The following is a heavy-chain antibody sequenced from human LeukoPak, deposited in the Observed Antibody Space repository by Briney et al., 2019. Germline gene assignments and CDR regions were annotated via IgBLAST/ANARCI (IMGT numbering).Heavy chain of an antibody. CDR2: IYYSGST. D-gene: IGHD4/OR15-4a*01. CDR1: GGSISNYY. J-gene: IGHJ4*02. Sequence: SETLSLTCTVSGGSISNYYWSWIRQPPGKGLEWIGYIYYSGSTNYNPSLKSRVTISVDTSKNQFSLKLSSVTAADTAVYYCARMVPGSALDYWGQGTLVTVSS. CDR3: ARMVPGSALDY. V-gene: IGHV4-59*01.